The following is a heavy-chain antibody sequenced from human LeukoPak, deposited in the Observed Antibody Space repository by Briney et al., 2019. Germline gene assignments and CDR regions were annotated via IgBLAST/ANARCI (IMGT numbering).Heavy chain of an antibody. CDR3: ARVGYSDAFDI. V-gene: IGHV3-30-3*01. CDR1: GFTFGSYA. J-gene: IGHJ3*02. Sequence: PGGSLRLSCAASGFTFGSYAMHWVRQAPGKGLEWVAVISYDGSNKYYADSVKGRFTISRDNSKNTLYLQMNSLRAEDTAVYYCARVGYSDAFDIWGQGTMVTVSS. D-gene: IGHD5-18*01. CDR2: ISYDGSNK.